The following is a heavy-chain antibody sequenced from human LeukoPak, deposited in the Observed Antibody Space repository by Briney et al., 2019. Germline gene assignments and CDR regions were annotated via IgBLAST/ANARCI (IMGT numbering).Heavy chain of an antibody. CDR2: ISSSSSYI. CDR3: ARYYDILNDYYYGMDV. Sequence: PGGSLRLSCAASGFTFSSYSMNWVRQAPGKGLEWVSSISSSSSYIYYADSVKGRFTISRDNAKNSLYLQMNSLRAEDTAVYYCARYYDILNDYYYGMDVWGQGTTVTVSS. V-gene: IGHV3-21*01. D-gene: IGHD3-9*01. CDR1: GFTFSSYS. J-gene: IGHJ6*02.